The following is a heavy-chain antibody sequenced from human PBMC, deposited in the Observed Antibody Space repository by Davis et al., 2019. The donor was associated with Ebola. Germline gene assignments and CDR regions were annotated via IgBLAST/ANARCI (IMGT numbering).Heavy chain of an antibody. Sequence: GESLKISCKGSGYSFTSYWIGWVRQMPGKGLEWMGIIYPGDSDTRYSPSFQGQVTISADKSISTAYLQWRSLKASDTAMYYCARHPRQDFWTTSNWFDPWGQGTLVIVSS. D-gene: IGHD3/OR15-3a*01. J-gene: IGHJ5*02. CDR3: ARHPRQDFWTTSNWFDP. CDR1: GYSFTSYW. V-gene: IGHV5-51*01. CDR2: IYPGDSDT.